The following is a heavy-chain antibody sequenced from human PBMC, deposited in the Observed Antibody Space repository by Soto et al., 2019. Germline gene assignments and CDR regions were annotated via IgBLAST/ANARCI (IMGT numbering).Heavy chain of an antibody. CDR1: GGSFTGYY. CDR2: INHSGVT. J-gene: IGHJ4*02. V-gene: IGHV4-34*01. CDR3: ARGHGRVAH. Sequence: QLQLHQSGAGLLKPSETLSLTCDVSGGSFTGYYWSWIRQPPGKGLEWSGEINHSGVTNYNPSLTGRVTISLDTSKRQFSLKLKSLTAADTAFYLCARGHGRVAHWGQGNLVTVP.